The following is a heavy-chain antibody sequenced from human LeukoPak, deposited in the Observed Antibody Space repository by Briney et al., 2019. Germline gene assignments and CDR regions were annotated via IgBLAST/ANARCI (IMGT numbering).Heavy chain of an antibody. CDR2: ISGSGSTI. CDR3: ARDLVSGAYTFDI. CDR1: GLTFRDYD. Sequence: GGSLRLSCAASGLTFRDYDINWVRQAPEKGLEWVSYISGSGSTIYYADSVRGRFTISRDSAKNSLYLQMNSLRAEDTAVYYCARDLVSGAYTFDIWGQGTMVTVSS. J-gene: IGHJ3*02. V-gene: IGHV3-48*03. D-gene: IGHD3-16*01.